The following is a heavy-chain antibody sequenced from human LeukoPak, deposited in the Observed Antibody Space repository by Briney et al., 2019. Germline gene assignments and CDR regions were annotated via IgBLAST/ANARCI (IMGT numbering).Heavy chain of an antibody. J-gene: IGHJ4*02. CDR1: GGSFSGYY. CDR2: INHSGST. CDR3: ARGLLYSSSSFDY. Sequence: PSETLSLTCAVYGGSFSGYYWSWIRQPPGKGLEWIGEINHSGSTNYNPSLKSRVTISVDTSKNQFSLKLSSVTAADTAVYYCARGLLYSSSSFDYWGQGTLVTVSS. D-gene: IGHD6-6*01. V-gene: IGHV4-34*01.